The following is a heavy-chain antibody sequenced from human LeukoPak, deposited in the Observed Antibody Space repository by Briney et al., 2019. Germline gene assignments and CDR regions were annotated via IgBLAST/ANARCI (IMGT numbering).Heavy chain of an antibody. J-gene: IGHJ4*02. CDR1: GGSFSGYY. D-gene: IGHD6-6*01. Sequence: PSETLSLTCAVYGGSFSGYYWSWIRQPPGKGLEWIGEINHSGSTNYNPSLKSRVTISVDTSKNQFSLKLSSVTAADTAAYYCARTPIYSSSSGPNFDYWGQGTLVTVSS. V-gene: IGHV4-34*01. CDR2: INHSGST. CDR3: ARTPIYSSSSGPNFDY.